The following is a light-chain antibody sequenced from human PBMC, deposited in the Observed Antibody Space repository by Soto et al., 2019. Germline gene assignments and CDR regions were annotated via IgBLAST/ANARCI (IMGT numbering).Light chain of an antibody. Sequence: QSALTQPPSASGSRGQSVTISCTGTSVDINYVSWFQQHPGKAPKLIICEVTKRPSGVPDRFSGFKSGNTASLTVSGLQDDDEADYYCSSYAGRDIWVFGGGTKLTVL. V-gene: IGLV2-8*01. CDR3: SSYAGRDIWV. J-gene: IGLJ3*02. CDR1: SVDINY. CDR2: EVT.